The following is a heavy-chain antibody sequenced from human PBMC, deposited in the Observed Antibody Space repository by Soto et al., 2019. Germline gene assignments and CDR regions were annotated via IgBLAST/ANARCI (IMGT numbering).Heavy chain of an antibody. D-gene: IGHD6-25*01. CDR3: AKFFVETGSNSGWPWSFHY. V-gene: IGHV3-23*01. J-gene: IGHJ4*02. CDR2: ISGSGGTT. CDR1: GFTFSNYA. Sequence: EVQLLESGGGLVQPGRSLRLSCAASGFTFSNYAMSWVRQAPGHGLDLVSAISGSGGTTYYADSVKGRFTISIDNSKTTLFLQMNSLRAEDAAVYYCAKFFVETGSNSGWPWSFHYWGQGTLVTVSS.